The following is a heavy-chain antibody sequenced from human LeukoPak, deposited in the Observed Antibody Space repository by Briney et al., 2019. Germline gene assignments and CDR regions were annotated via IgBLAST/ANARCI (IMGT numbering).Heavy chain of an antibody. Sequence: ASVKVSCKASGYTFTGYYMHWVRQAPGQGLEWMGWINPNSGDTNYAQKFQGRVTMTRDTSISTAYMELSRLRSGDTAVYYCARDRVIAVSGTLLSYWGQGTLVTVSS. D-gene: IGHD6-19*01. CDR3: ARDRVIAVSGTLLSY. CDR1: GYTFTGYY. V-gene: IGHV1-2*02. J-gene: IGHJ4*02. CDR2: INPNSGDT.